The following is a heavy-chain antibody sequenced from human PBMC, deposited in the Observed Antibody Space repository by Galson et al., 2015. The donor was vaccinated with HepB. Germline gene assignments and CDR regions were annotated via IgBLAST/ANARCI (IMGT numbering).Heavy chain of an antibody. D-gene: IGHD2-15*01. CDR3: ATSGCGVSCYYFDY. CDR2: ISSSSSYI. Sequence: SLRLSCAASGFTFSSYSMNWVRQAPGKGLEWVSSISSSSSYIYYADSVKGRFTISRDNAKNSLYLQMDSLRAEDTAVYYCATSGCGVSCYYFDYWGQGSLATVSS. CDR1: GFTFSSYS. V-gene: IGHV3-21*01. J-gene: IGHJ4*02.